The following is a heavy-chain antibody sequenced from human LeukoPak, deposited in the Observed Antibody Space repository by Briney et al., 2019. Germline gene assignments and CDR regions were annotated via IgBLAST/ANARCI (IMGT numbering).Heavy chain of an antibody. D-gene: IGHD7-27*01. J-gene: IGHJ4*02. CDR3: ARDLAWGAFDY. V-gene: IGHV3-53*01. Sequence: GGSLRLSCAASGFTVSSNYMSWVRQAPGRGLEWLSGVSPPGGGTYYADSVKGRFTISRDDSKNTLSLQMNSLRVEDTAVYYCARDLAWGAFDYWGQGTLVTVSS. CDR2: SPPGGGT. CDR1: GFTVSSNY.